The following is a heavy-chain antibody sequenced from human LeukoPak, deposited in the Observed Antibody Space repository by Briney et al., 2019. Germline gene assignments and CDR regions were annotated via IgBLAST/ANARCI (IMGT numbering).Heavy chain of an antibody. CDR1: GFTFSSYG. D-gene: IGHD3-10*01. CDR3: AGDQRGDRKDY. V-gene: IGHV3-48*01. CDR2: ISGGTI. J-gene: IGHJ4*02. Sequence: GGSLRLSCAASGFTFSSYGMNWFRQAPGKGLEWVSYISGGTIHYADSVKGRFAISRDNAKNELYLQMNSLRAEDTAVYYCAGDQRGDRKDYWGQGTLVTVSS.